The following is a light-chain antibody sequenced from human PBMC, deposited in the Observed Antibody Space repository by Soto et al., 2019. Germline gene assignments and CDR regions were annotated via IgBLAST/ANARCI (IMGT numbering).Light chain of an antibody. CDR3: QSYDSSLTAYV. V-gene: IGLV1-40*01. CDR2: DND. Sequence: QSVLTQAPSVSGAPGQRVTISCTGSSANIGAGYDVHWYQQVPGTAPKLLIFDNDSRPSGVPDRFSGSKSGTSASLAITGLRAEDEADYYCQSYDSSLTAYVFGTGTKVTVL. J-gene: IGLJ1*01. CDR1: SANIGAGYD.